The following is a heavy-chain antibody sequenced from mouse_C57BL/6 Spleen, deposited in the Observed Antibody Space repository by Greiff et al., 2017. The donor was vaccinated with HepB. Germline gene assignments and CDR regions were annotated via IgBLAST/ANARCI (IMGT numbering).Heavy chain of an antibody. CDR2: ISGGGGNT. V-gene: IGHV5-9*01. CDR1: GFTFSSYT. CDR3: ARREADYDEDAMDY. J-gene: IGHJ4*01. D-gene: IGHD2-4*01. Sequence: EVKVVESGGGLVKPGGSLKLSCAASGFTFSSYTMSWVRQTPEKRLEWVATISGGGGNTYYPDSVKGRFTISRDNAKNTLYLQMSSLRSEDTALYYCARREADYDEDAMDYWGQGTSVTVSS.